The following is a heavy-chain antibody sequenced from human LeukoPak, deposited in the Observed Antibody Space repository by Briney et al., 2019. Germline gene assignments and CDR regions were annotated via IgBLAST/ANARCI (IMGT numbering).Heavy chain of an antibody. J-gene: IGHJ4*02. CDR2: IYYSGST. D-gene: IGHD4-17*01. CDR3: ARDKYGDHPDY. CDR1: GVSISSYY. V-gene: IGHV4-59*01. Sequence: SETLSLTCTVSGVSISSYYWSWIRQPPGKGLEWIGYIYYSGSTNYNPSLKSRVTISVDTSKNQFSLKLSSVTAADTAVYYCARDKYGDHPDYWGQGTLVTVSS.